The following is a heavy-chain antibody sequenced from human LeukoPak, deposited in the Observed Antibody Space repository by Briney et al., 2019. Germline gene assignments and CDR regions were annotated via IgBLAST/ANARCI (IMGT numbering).Heavy chain of an antibody. CDR3: ARDGSVVTGPGDY. D-gene: IGHD3-22*01. CDR1: GGTFSSYA. V-gene: IGHV1-69*04. CDR2: IIPILGIA. Sequence: ASVKVSCKASGGTFSSYAISWVRQAPGQGLEWMGRIIPILGIANYAQKFQGRVTITADKSTSTAYMELSSLRSEDTAVYYCARDGSVVTGPGDYWGQGTLATVSS. J-gene: IGHJ4*02.